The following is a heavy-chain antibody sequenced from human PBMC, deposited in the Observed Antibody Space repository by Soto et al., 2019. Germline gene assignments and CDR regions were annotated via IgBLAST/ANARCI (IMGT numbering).Heavy chain of an antibody. D-gene: IGHD4-17*01. CDR2: IRSKANSYAT. Sequence: EVQLVESGGGLVQPGGSLKLSCAASGFTFSGSAMHWVRQASGKGLEWVGRIRSKANSYATAYAASVKGRFTISRDDSKNTAYLQMNSLQTEDTAVYYCTRHLGDYGPDYYYYGMDVWGQGTTVTVSS. CDR3: TRHLGDYGPDYYYYGMDV. J-gene: IGHJ6*02. V-gene: IGHV3-73*02. CDR1: GFTFSGSA.